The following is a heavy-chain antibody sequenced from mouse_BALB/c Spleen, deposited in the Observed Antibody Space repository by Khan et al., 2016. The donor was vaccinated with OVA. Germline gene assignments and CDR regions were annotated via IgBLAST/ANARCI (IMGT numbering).Heavy chain of an antibody. D-gene: IGHD1-1*01. J-gene: IGHJ3*01. CDR3: ARGNYYGSSSWFGY. CDR2: ILPGSGRN. V-gene: IGHV1-9*01. CDR1: GYTFSSYW. Sequence: QVQLKESGAELMEPGASVKISCKATGYTFSSYWIEWVKQRPGHGLEWIGEILPGSGRNNYNEKFKGKATFTADTSSNTAYMQLSNLTSDDSAVYYCARGNYYGSSSWFGYWGQGTLVTVSA.